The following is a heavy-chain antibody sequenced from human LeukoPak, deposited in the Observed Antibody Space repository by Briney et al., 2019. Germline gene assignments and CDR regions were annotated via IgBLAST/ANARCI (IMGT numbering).Heavy chain of an antibody. J-gene: IGHJ5*02. D-gene: IGHD6-13*01. CDR2: IVVGSGNT. CDR3: AAGRHVSSWPFDP. Sequence: GASVKVSCKASGFTFTSSAVQWVRQARGQRLEWIGWIVVGSGNTNYAQKFQERVTITRDMSTSTAYMELSSLRSEDTAVYYCAAGRHVSSWPFDPWGQGTLVTVSS. CDR1: GFTFTSSA. V-gene: IGHV1-58*01.